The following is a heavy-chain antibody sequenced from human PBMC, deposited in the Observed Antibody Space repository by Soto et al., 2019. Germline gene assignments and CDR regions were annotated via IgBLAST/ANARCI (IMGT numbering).Heavy chain of an antibody. CDR2: IIPILGIA. Sequence: QVQLVQSGAEVKKPGSSVKVSCKASGGTFSSYTISWVRQAPGQGLEWMGRIIPILGIANFAQKFQGRVTLTADKSTSTAYMELGSLRSEDTAVYYCARASYRGPHLGEGIAAAGTRGRQGLDYWGQGTLVTVSS. D-gene: IGHD6-13*01. V-gene: IGHV1-69*02. CDR1: GGTFSSYT. CDR3: ARASYRGPHLGEGIAAAGTRGRQGLDY. J-gene: IGHJ4*02.